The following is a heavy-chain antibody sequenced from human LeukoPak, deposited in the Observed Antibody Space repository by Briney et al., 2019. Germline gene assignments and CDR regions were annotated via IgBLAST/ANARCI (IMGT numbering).Heavy chain of an antibody. CDR3: ARDPGSFDY. CDR2: ISSSGSTI. J-gene: IGHJ4*02. D-gene: IGHD3-10*01. V-gene: IGHV3-48*04. Sequence: GGSLRLSCAASGFTFSSYWMHWVRQAPGKGLVWVSYISSSGSTIYYADSVKGRFTISRDNAKNSLYLQMNSLRAEDTAVYYCARDPGSFDYWGQGTLVTVSS. CDR1: GFTFSSYW.